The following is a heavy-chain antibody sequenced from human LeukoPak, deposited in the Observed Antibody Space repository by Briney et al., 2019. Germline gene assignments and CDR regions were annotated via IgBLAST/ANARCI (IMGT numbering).Heavy chain of an antibody. CDR1: GFTFSSYW. Sequence: PGGSLRLSCTASGFTFSSYWMIWVRQAPGKGLEWVANMNQDGSKQYYVDSVKGRFTISRDNAQNSLYLQMNSLRAEDTAVYYCAKDASVGTDYWGQGTLVTVSS. CDR3: AKDASVGTDY. D-gene: IGHD1-1*01. V-gene: IGHV3-7*01. J-gene: IGHJ4*02. CDR2: MNQDGSKQ.